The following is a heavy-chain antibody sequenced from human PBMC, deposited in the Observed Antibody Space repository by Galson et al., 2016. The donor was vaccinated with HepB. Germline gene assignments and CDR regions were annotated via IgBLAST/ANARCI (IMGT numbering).Heavy chain of an antibody. CDR3: VREKSGRGLAPFDY. Sequence: SLRLSCAASGFTFSSRSMNWVRQAPGKGLEWVSSISGISGHIYYVDSVKGRFTISRDNAKNSLYLQMNSLRVDDTAVYYCVREKSGRGLAPFDYWGQGSLVTVSS. V-gene: IGHV3-21*01. J-gene: IGHJ4*02. CDR2: ISGISGHI. CDR1: GFTFSSRS. D-gene: IGHD3/OR15-3a*01.